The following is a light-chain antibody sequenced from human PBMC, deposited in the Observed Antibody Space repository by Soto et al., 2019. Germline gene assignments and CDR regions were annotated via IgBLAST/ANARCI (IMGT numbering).Light chain of an antibody. J-gene: IGKJ1*01. Sequence: DIQMTQSPSTLSASVGDRVTITCRASQSISSWLAWYQQKPGKAPKLLIYEASNVESGVPSRFSGSGAGTEFTLTISGLQPDDFATYYCQHYNSYSEAFGQGTKVDIK. CDR3: QHYNSYSEA. CDR2: EAS. V-gene: IGKV1-5*01. CDR1: QSISSW.